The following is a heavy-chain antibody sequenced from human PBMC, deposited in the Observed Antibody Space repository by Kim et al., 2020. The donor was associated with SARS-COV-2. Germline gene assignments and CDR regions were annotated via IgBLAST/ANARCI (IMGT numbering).Heavy chain of an antibody. CDR2: ISYDGSNK. J-gene: IGHJ4*02. Sequence: GGSLRLSCAASGFTFSSYGMHWVRQAPGKGLEWVAVISYDGSNKYYADSVKGRFTISRDNSKNTLYLQMNSLRAEDTAVYYCAKGPSDSSGYYDYYFDYWGQGPLVTVSS. CDR3: AKGPSDSSGYYDYYFDY. D-gene: IGHD3-22*01. V-gene: IGHV3-30*18. CDR1: GFTFSSYG.